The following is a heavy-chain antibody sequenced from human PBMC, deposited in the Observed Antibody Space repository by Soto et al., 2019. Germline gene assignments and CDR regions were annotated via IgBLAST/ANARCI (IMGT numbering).Heavy chain of an antibody. V-gene: IGHV1-18*01. D-gene: IGHD3-10*01. J-gene: IGHJ6*02. CDR1: GYTFTSYG. CDR3: AREARNYYGSDDKYYYYGMDV. Sequence: ASVKVSCKASGYTFTSYGISWVRQAPGQGLEWMGWISPFYGNTNYAQKLQGRVTITTDKSTSTAYMELRSLRSEDTAVYYCAREARNYYGSDDKYYYYGMDVWGQGTTVTVSS. CDR2: ISPFYGNT.